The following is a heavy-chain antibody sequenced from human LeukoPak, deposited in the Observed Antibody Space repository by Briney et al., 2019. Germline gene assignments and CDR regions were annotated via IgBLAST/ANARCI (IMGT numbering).Heavy chain of an antibody. Sequence: SETLSLTCTASGGAISSYYWSWIRQPPGKGLEWIGYIYYSGGTNYNPSLNSRVTISIDTSKNQFSLKLSSVTAADTAVYYCARALRGYSYGRALYYYGMDVWGQGTTVTVSS. CDR1: GGAISSYY. CDR3: ARALRGYSYGRALYYYGMDV. CDR2: IYYSGGT. D-gene: IGHD5-18*01. J-gene: IGHJ6*02. V-gene: IGHV4-59*01.